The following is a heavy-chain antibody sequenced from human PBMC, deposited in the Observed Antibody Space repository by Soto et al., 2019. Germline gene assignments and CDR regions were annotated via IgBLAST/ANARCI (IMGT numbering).Heavy chain of an antibody. Sequence: SGGSLRLSCAASGFTFSSYSMNWVRQAPGKGLEWVSYISSSGSTIYYADYVKGRFTISRDNAKNSLYLQINSLRDEDTAVYYCARDLRMVYAIDFDYWGQGTLVTVSS. V-gene: IGHV3-48*02. CDR1: GFTFSSYS. CDR2: ISSSGSTI. D-gene: IGHD2-8*01. J-gene: IGHJ4*02. CDR3: ARDLRMVYAIDFDY.